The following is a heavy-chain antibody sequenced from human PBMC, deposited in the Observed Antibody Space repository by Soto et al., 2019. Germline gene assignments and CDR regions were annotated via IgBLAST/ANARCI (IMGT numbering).Heavy chain of an antibody. D-gene: IGHD1-26*01. CDR3: ARDDSGYTGSHYIDYFNF. CDR1: GYTFTSYG. CDR2: MKPNSGNT. Sequence: ASXKVSCKAFGYTFTSYGMNCGRQATGQGLEWMGWMKPNSGNTGYAQKFQGRVTMTRNTSISTAYMELSSLRSEDTPVYYCARDDSGYTGSHYIDYFNFWGQGTLVTVSS. J-gene: IGHJ4*02. V-gene: IGHV1-8*01.